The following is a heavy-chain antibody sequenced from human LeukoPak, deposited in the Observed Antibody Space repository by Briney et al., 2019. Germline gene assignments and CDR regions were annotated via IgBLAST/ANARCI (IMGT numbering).Heavy chain of an antibody. CDR3: ARAGDGFDY. J-gene: IGHJ4*02. D-gene: IGHD7-27*01. Sequence: GGALRISCAAPGFTFSSYWMHWVRQVPGKGLVWVARVNSDGGATSYADSVRGRFTISRDNAKNTLYLQMNSLRVEDTAVYYCARAGDGFDYWGQGTLVTVSS. V-gene: IGHV3-74*01. CDR2: VNSDGGAT. CDR1: GFTFSSYW.